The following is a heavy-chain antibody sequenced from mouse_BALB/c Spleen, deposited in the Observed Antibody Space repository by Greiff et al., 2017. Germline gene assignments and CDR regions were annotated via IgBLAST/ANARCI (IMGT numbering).Heavy chain of an antibody. CDR3: ARYYRYDAWFAY. CDR2: ILPGSGST. J-gene: IGHJ3*01. V-gene: IGHV1-9*01. CDR1: GYTFSSYW. Sequence: VQLQESGAELMKPGASVKISCKATGYTFSSYWIEWVKQRPGHGLEWIGEILPGSGSTNYNEKFKGTATFTADTSSNTAYMQLSSLTSEDSAVYYCARYYRYDAWFAYWGQGTLVTVSA. D-gene: IGHD2-14*01.